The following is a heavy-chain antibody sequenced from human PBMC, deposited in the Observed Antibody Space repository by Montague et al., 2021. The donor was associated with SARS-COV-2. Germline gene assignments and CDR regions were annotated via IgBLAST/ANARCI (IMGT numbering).Heavy chain of an antibody. Sequence: SETLSLTCAVYGGSFSGYYWSWIRQPPGKGLEWIGEINRSGSTNYNPSLKSRVTISVDTSKNQFSLKLSSVTAADTAVYYCARVRYYGSATSLGMDVWGQGTTVTVSS. CDR1: GGSFSGYY. CDR3: ARVRYYGSATSLGMDV. J-gene: IGHJ6*02. V-gene: IGHV4-34*01. CDR2: INRSGST. D-gene: IGHD3-10*01.